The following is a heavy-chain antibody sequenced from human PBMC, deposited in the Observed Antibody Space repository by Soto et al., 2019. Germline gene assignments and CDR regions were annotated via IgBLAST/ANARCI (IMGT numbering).Heavy chain of an antibody. CDR3: AKLDIVVVVAATPSPFDY. CDR2: ISGSGGST. CDR1: GFTFSSYA. V-gene: IGHV3-23*01. D-gene: IGHD2-15*01. Sequence: GGSLRLSCAASGFTFSSYAMSWVRQAPGKGLEWVSAISGSGGSTYYADSVKGRFTISRDNSKNTLYLQMNSLRAEDTAVYYCAKLDIVVVVAATPSPFDYWGQGTLVTVSS. J-gene: IGHJ4*02.